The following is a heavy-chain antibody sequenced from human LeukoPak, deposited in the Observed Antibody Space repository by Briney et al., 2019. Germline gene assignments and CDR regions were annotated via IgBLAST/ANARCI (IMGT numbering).Heavy chain of an antibody. V-gene: IGHV3-33*01. CDR3: ARDYSYVDIVATTTGAFDY. D-gene: IGHD5-12*01. CDR1: GFTFSSYG. Sequence: PGGSLRLSCAASGFTFSSYGMHWVRQAPGKGLEWVAVIWYDGSNKYYADSVKGRFTISRDNSKNTLYLQMNSLRAEDTAVYYCARDYSYVDIVATTTGAFDYWGQGTLVTVSS. J-gene: IGHJ4*02. CDR2: IWYDGSNK.